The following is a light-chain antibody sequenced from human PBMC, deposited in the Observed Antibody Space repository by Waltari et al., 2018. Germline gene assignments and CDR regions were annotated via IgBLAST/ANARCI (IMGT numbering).Light chain of an antibody. Sequence: EVVLTQSPGTLSLSPGERATLSCRASQSVSSNYLAWYQQKPGQAPRLLIYAASTRATGIPDRFSGSGSGTDFTLTISRLEPEDFAVYYCQQYGSSPGTFGQGTKVEIE. CDR3: QQYGSSPGT. CDR1: QSVSSNY. V-gene: IGKV3-20*01. J-gene: IGKJ1*01. CDR2: AAS.